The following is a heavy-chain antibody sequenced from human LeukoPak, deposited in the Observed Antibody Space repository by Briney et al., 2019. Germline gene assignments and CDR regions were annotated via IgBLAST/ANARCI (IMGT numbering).Heavy chain of an antibody. CDR2: IYTGDSDT. V-gene: IGHV5-51*01. Sequence: GESLKIPCKASSYSSTSYGIAWVRQMPGKGLEWMGIIYTGDSDTTYSPSFQGQVTISADKSISTAYLQWSSLKASDTALYYCARRLKNSHGIDYWGQGTLVTVSS. CDR1: SYSSTSYG. J-gene: IGHJ4*02. CDR3: ARRLKNSHGIDY. D-gene: IGHD1-7*01.